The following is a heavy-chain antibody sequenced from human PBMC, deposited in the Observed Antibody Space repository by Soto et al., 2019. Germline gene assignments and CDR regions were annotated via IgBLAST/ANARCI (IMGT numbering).Heavy chain of an antibody. Sequence: APGKVSCKASGYTFTSYGISWVRQAPGQGLEWMGWISAYNGNTSDAQKLQGRVTMTTDTSTSTAYMELRSLRSDDTAVYYCARAPVVPAAIGHYYYYYYMDVWGKGTTVTVSS. CDR2: ISAYNGNT. CDR3: ARAPVVPAAIGHYYYYYYMDV. D-gene: IGHD2-2*01. V-gene: IGHV1-18*01. J-gene: IGHJ6*03. CDR1: GYTFTSYG.